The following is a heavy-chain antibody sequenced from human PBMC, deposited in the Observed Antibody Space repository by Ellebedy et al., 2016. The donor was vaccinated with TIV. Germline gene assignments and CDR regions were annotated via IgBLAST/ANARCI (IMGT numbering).Heavy chain of an antibody. CDR2: ISYDGSNK. Sequence: GGSLRLSCAASGFTFRGYGMHWVRQAPGKGLEWVAVISYDGSNKYYADSVKGRFTISRDNSKNTLYLQMNSLRAEDTAVYYCAKVYFDWFEPFDYWGQGTLVTVSS. V-gene: IGHV3-30*18. CDR3: AKVYFDWFEPFDY. CDR1: GFTFRGYG. D-gene: IGHD3-9*01. J-gene: IGHJ4*02.